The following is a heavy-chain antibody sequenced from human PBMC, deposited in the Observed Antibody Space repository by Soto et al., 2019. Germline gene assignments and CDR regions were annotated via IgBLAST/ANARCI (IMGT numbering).Heavy chain of an antibody. V-gene: IGHV1-46*01. Sequence: ASVKVSCKASGYTFTSYYMHWVRQAPGQGLEWMGIINPSGGSTSYAQKFQGRVTMTRDTSTSTVYMELSSLRSEDTAVYYCARGGGYSYGYVYYGMDVWDQGTTVTVSS. CDR1: GYTFTSYY. D-gene: IGHD5-18*01. J-gene: IGHJ6*02. CDR3: ARGGGYSYGYVYYGMDV. CDR2: INPSGGST.